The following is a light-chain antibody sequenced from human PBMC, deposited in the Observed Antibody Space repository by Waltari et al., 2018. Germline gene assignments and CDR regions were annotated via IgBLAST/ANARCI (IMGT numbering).Light chain of an antibody. V-gene: IGKV1-39*01. CDR1: QTISIF. Sequence: DIQMTQSPSSLSASVGDRVTITCRASQTISIFLNWYQQKLGKAPKLLIYAASSLQSGVPSRFSGSGSGTDFTLTISNLQPEDFATYYCQQSYTTPLTFGGGTKVEIK. J-gene: IGKJ4*01. CDR3: QQSYTTPLT. CDR2: AAS.